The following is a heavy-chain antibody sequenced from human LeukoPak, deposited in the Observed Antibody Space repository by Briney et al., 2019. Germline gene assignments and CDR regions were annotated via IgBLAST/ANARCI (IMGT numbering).Heavy chain of an antibody. D-gene: IGHD4-17*01. V-gene: IGHV4-31*03. J-gene: IGHJ4*02. CDR2: IYYSGST. CDR1: GGSISSGGYY. Sequence: TLSLTCTVSGGSISSGGYYWSWIRQHPGKGLEWIGYIYYSGSTYYNPSLKSRVTISVDTSKNQFSLKLSSVTAADTAVYYCARERYGDRRYYFDYWGQGTLVTVSS. CDR3: ARERYGDRRYYFDY.